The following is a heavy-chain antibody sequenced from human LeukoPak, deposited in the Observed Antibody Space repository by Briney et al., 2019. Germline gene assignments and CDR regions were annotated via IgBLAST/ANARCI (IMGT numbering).Heavy chain of an antibody. CDR2: IYTSGST. V-gene: IGHV4-4*07. CDR1: GGSISSYY. CDR3: ARAQNWGSPRHFPY. J-gene: IGHJ4*02. Sequence: SETLSLTCTVSGGSISSYYWSWIRQPAGKGLEWIGRIYTSGSTNYNPSLKSRVTMSLDTSKNQFSLKLSSVTAAATAVYYCARAQNWGSPRHFPYWGQGTLVTVSS. D-gene: IGHD7-27*01.